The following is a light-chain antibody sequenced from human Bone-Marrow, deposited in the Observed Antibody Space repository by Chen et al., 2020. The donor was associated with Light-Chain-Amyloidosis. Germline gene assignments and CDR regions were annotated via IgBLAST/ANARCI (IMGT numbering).Light chain of an antibody. J-gene: IGLJ3*02. CDR3: QSYQGSSQGV. CDR1: SGSIATNY. CDR2: ADD. V-gene: IGLV6-57*01. Sequence: NFMLTHPHSVSESPGKTVIISCTLSSGSIATNYVQWYQQRPGSSPTTVIYADDQRPSGVPDRFSGSIDRSSNSASLTISGLKTEDEADYYCQSYQGSSQGVFGGGTKLTVL.